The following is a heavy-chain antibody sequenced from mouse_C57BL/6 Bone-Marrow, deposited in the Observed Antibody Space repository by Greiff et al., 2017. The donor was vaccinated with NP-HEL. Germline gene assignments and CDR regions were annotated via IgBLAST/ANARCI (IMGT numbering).Heavy chain of an antibody. CDR2: IYPGSGST. Sequence: QVQLQQPGAELVKPGASVKMSCKASGYTFTSYWITWVKQRPGQGLEWIGDIYPGSGSTNYNEKFKSKATLTVDTSSSTAYMQLRSLTSEDSAVYYCARGVIITAVVANWYFDVWGTGTTVTVSS. D-gene: IGHD1-1*01. V-gene: IGHV1-55*01. CDR3: ARGVIITAVVANWYFDV. J-gene: IGHJ1*03. CDR1: GYTFTSYW.